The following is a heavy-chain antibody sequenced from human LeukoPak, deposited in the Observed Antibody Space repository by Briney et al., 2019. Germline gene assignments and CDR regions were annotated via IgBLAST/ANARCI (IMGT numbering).Heavy chain of an antibody. CDR2: IKQDGSEK. Sequence: GGSLRLSCAASGFTFSSYWMSWVRQAPGKGLEWVANIKQDGSEKYYVDSVKGRSTISRDNSKNTLYLQMNSLRAEDTAVYYCAKVKLWFGELLPRDYWGQGTLVTVSS. D-gene: IGHD3-10*01. V-gene: IGHV3-7*03. CDR1: GFTFSSYW. J-gene: IGHJ4*02. CDR3: AKVKLWFGELLPRDY.